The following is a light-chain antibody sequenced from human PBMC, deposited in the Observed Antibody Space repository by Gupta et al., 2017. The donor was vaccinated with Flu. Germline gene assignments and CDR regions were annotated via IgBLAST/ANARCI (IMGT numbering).Light chain of an antibody. CDR3: QSADTSGTYVV. J-gene: IGLJ2*01. CDR1: TLSNQH. V-gene: IGLV3-25*03. CDR2: KDI. Sequence: SYELTQPPPLSVSPGQTARITSSGDTLSNQHTYWYQQTPGQAPVLVIFKDIERPSGIPERFSGSNSGTTVTLTISGVQAEDEAAYYCQSADTSGTYVVFGGGTRLTV.